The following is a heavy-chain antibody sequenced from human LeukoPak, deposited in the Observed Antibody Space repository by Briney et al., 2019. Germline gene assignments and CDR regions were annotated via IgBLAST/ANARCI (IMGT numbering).Heavy chain of an antibody. Sequence: GGSLRLSCAASGFTFSTYAMSWVRQAPGKGLEWVSGISGSGGSTYYADSVKGRFTISRDNSKNTLYLQMNSLRAEDTAVYYCAKDLSRITIFGVVLRYYYMDVWGKGTTVTVSS. CDR3: AKDLSRITIFGVVLRYYYMDV. CDR1: GFTFSTYA. CDR2: ISGSGGST. J-gene: IGHJ6*03. D-gene: IGHD3-3*01. V-gene: IGHV3-23*01.